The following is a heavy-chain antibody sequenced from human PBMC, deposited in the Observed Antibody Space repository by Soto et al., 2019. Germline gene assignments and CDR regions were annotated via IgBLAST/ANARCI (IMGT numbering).Heavy chain of an antibody. D-gene: IGHD4-4*01. V-gene: IGHV3-9*01. Sequence: EVQLVESGGGLVQPGRSLRLSCAASGFTFDDYAMHWVRQAPGKGLEWVSGISWNSGSIGYADSVKGRFTISRDNAKNSLYLQMNSLRAEDTALYYCAKDVYSNYAGWFDPWGLGTLVTVSS. CDR2: ISWNSGSI. CDR1: GFTFDDYA. J-gene: IGHJ5*02. CDR3: AKDVYSNYAGWFDP.